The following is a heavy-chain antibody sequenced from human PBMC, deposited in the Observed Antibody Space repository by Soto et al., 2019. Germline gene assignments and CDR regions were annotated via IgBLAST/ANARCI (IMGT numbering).Heavy chain of an antibody. V-gene: IGHV4-59*01. CDR3: ARGYYGDSFDY. J-gene: IGHJ4*02. CDR1: GGSISSYY. D-gene: IGHD4-17*01. Sequence: PSETLSLTCTVSGGSISSYYWSWIRQPPGKGLEWIGYIYYSGSTNYNPSLKSRVTISVDTSKNQFSLKLSSVTAADTAVYYCARGYYGDSFDYWGQGTLVTVSS. CDR2: IYYSGST.